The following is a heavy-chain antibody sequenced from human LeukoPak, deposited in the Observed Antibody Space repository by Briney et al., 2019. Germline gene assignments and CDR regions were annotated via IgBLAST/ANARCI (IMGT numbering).Heavy chain of an antibody. CDR2: ISSSSSYI. CDR3: ARDGPGFGELLYYFDY. D-gene: IGHD3-10*01. V-gene: IGHV3-21*01. J-gene: IGHJ4*02. Sequence: PGGSLRLSCAASGFTFSSYSMNWVRQAPGKGLEWVSSISSSSSYIYYADSVKGRFTISRDNAKNSLYLQMNSLRAEDTAVYYCARDGPGFGELLYYFDYWGQGTLVTVSS. CDR1: GFTFSSYS.